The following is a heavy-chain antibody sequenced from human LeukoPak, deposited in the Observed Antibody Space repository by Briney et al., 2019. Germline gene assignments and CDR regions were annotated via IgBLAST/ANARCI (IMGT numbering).Heavy chain of an antibody. J-gene: IGHJ3*02. V-gene: IGHV4-39*07. CDR2: IYYSGST. D-gene: IGHD3-9*01. CDR1: GASISSSSYY. CDR3: AREDDVLADNAFDI. Sequence: PSETLSLTCTVSGASISSSSYYWGWIRQSPGKGLEWIGSIYYSGSTYYNPSLKSRVTISVDTSKNQFSLKLSPVTAADTAVYYCAREDDVLADNAFDIWGQGTMVTVSS.